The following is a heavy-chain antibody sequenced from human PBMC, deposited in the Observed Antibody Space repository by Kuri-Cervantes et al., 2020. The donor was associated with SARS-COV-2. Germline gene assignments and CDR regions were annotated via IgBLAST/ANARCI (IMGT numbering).Heavy chain of an antibody. V-gene: IGHV1-46*01. J-gene: IGHJ2*01. CDR2: INPSGGST. Sequence: ASVKVSCKASGYTFTNYYIHWVRQAPGQGLEWMGIINPSGGSTSYAQKFQGRVTMTRDTSTSTVYMELSSLTSDDTAVYYCARVPPPYGDRFYWYFDLWGRGTLVTVSS. D-gene: IGHD4-17*01. CDR1: GYTFTNYY. CDR3: ARVPPPYGDRFYWYFDL.